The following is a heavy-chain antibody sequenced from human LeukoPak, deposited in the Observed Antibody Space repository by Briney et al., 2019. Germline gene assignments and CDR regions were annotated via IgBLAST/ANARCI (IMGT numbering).Heavy chain of an antibody. V-gene: IGHV4-59*08. CDR2: IYSDGST. CDR1: GASIRTNN. Sequence: PSETLSLTRTVSGASIRTNNWSWIRQSPGKGLEWIGYIYSDGSTSYHPSLKRRVTISVDTSKNHLSLNLNSMTPAHTAVYYCARPRPGFDPWRQGTLVTLSS. J-gene: IGHJ5*02. CDR3: ARPRPGFDP. D-gene: IGHD6-6*01.